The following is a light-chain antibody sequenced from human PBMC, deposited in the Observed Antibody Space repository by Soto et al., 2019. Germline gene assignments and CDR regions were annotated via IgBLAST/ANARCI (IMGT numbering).Light chain of an antibody. J-gene: IGKJ1*01. CDR3: QQYTTLVT. CDR1: QSVDRW. V-gene: IGKV1-5*03. CDR2: KAS. Sequence: DIQMTQSPSTLSASVGDRVTITCRASQSVDRWLAWYQQRPGKAPKALIYKASNLESGVPSMFSGSGSGTEFTLTITSLQPGDIATYYCQQYTTLVTFGQGTMVEMK.